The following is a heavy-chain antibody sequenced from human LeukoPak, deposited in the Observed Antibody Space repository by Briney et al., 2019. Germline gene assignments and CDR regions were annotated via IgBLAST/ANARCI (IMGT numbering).Heavy chain of an antibody. CDR2: IKSKTDGGTT. CDR1: GFTFSNAW. D-gene: IGHD3-22*01. CDR3: NTRLYYYDSSGQALFDY. V-gene: IGHV3-15*01. J-gene: IGHJ4*02. Sequence: GGSLRLSCAASGFTFSNAWMSWVRQAPGKGLEWVGRIKSKTDGGTTDYAAPVKGRFTISRDDSKNTLYLQMNSLKTEDTAVYYCNTRLYYYDSSGQALFDYWGQGTLVTVSS.